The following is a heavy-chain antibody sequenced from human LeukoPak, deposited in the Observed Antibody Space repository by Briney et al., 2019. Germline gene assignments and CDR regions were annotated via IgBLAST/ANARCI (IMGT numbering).Heavy chain of an antibody. CDR1: GFTSSDYT. J-gene: IGHJ4*02. CDR3: ARDRYCSSTNCPYDY. CDR2: ISVSDDST. D-gene: IGHD2-2*01. Sequence: GGSLRLSCAASGFTSSDYTMNWVRQAPGKGLEWVSGISVSDDSTYYGDSVKGRFTMSRDNSNNMLCLQMNSLRAEDTAVYYCARDRYCSSTNCPYDYWGQGTLVTVSP. V-gene: IGHV3-23*01.